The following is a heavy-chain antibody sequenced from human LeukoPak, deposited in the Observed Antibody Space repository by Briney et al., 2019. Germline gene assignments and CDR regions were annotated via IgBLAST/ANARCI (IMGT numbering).Heavy chain of an antibody. CDR2: MNPNSGNT. V-gene: IGHV1-8*01. J-gene: IGHJ5*02. Sequence: GASVKVSCKASGYTFTSYDINWVRQATGQGLEWMGWMNPNSGNTGYAQKFQGRVTMTRNTSISTAYMELSSLRSEDTAVYYCARTPVYCSSTSCYQRFDPWGQGTLVTVSS. D-gene: IGHD2-2*01. CDR3: ARTPVYCSSTSCYQRFDP. CDR1: GYTFTSYD.